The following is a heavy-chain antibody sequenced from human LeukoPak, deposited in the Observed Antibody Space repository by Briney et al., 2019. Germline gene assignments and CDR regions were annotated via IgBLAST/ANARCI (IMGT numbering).Heavy chain of an antibody. D-gene: IGHD3-22*01. J-gene: IGHJ5*02. CDR2: ISDDGSKR. CDR3: ARESGFMMVGEINADNWFDP. Sequence: GGFLRLSCAGAGFTFRNSAFHWVRQAPGKGLEWVAVISDDGSKRFYADSVKGRFTISRDNSKDTLYLHMKTLRPEDTAVYYCARESGFMMVGEINADNWFDPWGQGTPVTVSS. CDR1: GFTFRNSA. V-gene: IGHV3-30*04.